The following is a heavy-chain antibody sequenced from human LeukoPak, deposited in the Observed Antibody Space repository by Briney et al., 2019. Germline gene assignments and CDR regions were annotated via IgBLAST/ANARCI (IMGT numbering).Heavy chain of an antibody. D-gene: IGHD2-2*01. V-gene: IGHV1-2*02. CDR3: AGADCSSTSCSPRVGAFDM. J-gene: IGHJ3*02. CDR1: RYTFTDYY. CDR2: INPSSGDI. Sequence: ASVKVSCKASRYTFTDYYINSVRQAPGQGSEGKGWINPSSGDIEYAQKFQGRVTMTGDTSISTAYMELSSLRSDDTAVFYCAGADCSSTSCSPRVGAFDMWGQGTMVTVSS.